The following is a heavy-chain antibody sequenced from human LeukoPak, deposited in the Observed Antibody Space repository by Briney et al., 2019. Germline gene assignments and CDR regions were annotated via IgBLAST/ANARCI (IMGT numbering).Heavy chain of an antibody. D-gene: IGHD2-2*01. CDR1: GGSISSGGYY. J-gene: IGHJ5*02. V-gene: IGHV4-30-2*01. Sequence: PSETLSLTCTVSGGSISSGGYYWSWIRQPPGKGLEWIGYIYHSGSTYYNPSLKSRVTISVDRSKNQFSLKLSSVTAADTAVYYCARGGSKDIVVVPAGNLPDWFDPWGQGTLVTVSS. CDR2: IYHSGST. CDR3: ARGGSKDIVVVPAGNLPDWFDP.